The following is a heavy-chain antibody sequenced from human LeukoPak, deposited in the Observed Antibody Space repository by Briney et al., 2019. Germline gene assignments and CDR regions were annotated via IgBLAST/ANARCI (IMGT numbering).Heavy chain of an antibody. CDR3: ATRGIVVVTATQH. J-gene: IGHJ1*01. Sequence: GGPLRLSCAASGFTFSSYGMHWVRKAPGKGLEWAAVIWYDGSNKYYADLVKGRFTISRDNSKNPLYLQMDSLRAEDTAVYYCATRGIVVVTATQHWGQGTLVTVSS. D-gene: IGHD2-21*02. V-gene: IGHV3-33*01. CDR1: GFTFSSYG. CDR2: IWYDGSNK.